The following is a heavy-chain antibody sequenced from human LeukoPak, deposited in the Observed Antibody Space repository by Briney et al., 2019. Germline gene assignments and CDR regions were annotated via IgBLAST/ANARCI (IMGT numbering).Heavy chain of an antibody. CDR2: ISSSSSYI. J-gene: IGHJ4*02. V-gene: IGHV3-21*04. CDR3: AKCPGYYDSSGYYGSPYYFDY. CDR1: GFTFSSYS. Sequence: PGGSLRLSCAGSGFTFSSYSMNWVRQAPGKGLEWVSCISSSSSYIYYADSVKGRFTISRDNAKNSLYLQMNSLRAEDTAVYYCAKCPGYYDSSGYYGSPYYFDYWGQGTLVTVSS. D-gene: IGHD3-22*01.